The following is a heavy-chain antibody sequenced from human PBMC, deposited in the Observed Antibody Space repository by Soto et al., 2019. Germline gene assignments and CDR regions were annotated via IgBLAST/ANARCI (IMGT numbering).Heavy chain of an antibody. Sequence: QVQLVESGGGVVQPGRSLRLSCAASGFTFSSYGMHWVRQAPGKGLEWVAVIWYDGSNKYYADSVKGRFTISRDNSKNTVYLRMNSLRAEDTAVYYCARDGERQVDYDRSGHDYWGQGTLVTVSS. D-gene: IGHD3-22*01. CDR2: IWYDGSNK. CDR3: ARDGERQVDYDRSGHDY. J-gene: IGHJ4*02. CDR1: GFTFSSYG. V-gene: IGHV3-33*01.